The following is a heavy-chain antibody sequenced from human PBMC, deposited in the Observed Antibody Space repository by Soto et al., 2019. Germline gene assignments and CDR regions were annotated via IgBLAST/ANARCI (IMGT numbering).Heavy chain of an antibody. Sequence: GGSLRLSCAASGFTVSSNYMSWVRQAPGKGLEWVSIIYSGGSTYYADSVKGRFTISRDNAKNTLYLQMNSLRAEDTAVYYCARVTIFGVVMLGWFDPWGQGTLVTVSS. D-gene: IGHD3-3*01. CDR1: GFTVSSNY. J-gene: IGHJ5*02. V-gene: IGHV3-66*01. CDR3: ARVTIFGVVMLGWFDP. CDR2: IYSGGST.